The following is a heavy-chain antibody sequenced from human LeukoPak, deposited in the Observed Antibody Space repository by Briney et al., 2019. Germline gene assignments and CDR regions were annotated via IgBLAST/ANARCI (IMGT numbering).Heavy chain of an antibody. CDR2: INHSGST. Sequence: PSETLSLTCAVYGVSFSGYYWNWIRQPPGKGLEWIGEINHSGSTNYNPSLRSRVTMSVDTSKNQFSLKLRYVTAADTAVYYCARFSVVGAPPTWGQGTLVTVSS. V-gene: IGHV4-34*01. CDR3: ARFSVVGAPPT. D-gene: IGHD1-26*01. CDR1: GVSFSGYY. J-gene: IGHJ5*02.